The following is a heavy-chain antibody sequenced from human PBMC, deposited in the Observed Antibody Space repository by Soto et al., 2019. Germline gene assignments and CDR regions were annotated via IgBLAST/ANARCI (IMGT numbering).Heavy chain of an antibody. V-gene: IGHV1-46*01. D-gene: IGHD6-25*01. CDR3: SRGVGAASLDF. CDR2: INPGAGIT. J-gene: IGHJ4*02. Sequence: QVQLVQSGAEVKKPGVSVKVSCKASGYNFTSYYIHWVRQAPGQGLEWMGIINPGAGITSYAQKFLGRVTMNRDTSTSTVYIEMSSLRSDDTAVYYCSRGVGAASLDFWGQGTLVTVSS. CDR1: GYNFTSYY.